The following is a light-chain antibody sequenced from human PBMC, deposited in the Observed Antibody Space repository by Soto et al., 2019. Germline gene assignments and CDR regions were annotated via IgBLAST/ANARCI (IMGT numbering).Light chain of an antibody. CDR1: QSVDSN. CDR2: GAS. Sequence: EIVMTQSPGTLSVSTGEGATLSCRASQSVDSNLAWYQQKPGQAPRLLIYGASTRATGIPDRFRGSGSGTEFTLTISSLQSEDVAVYYCQQYDSWPLTFGGGTKVEIK. V-gene: IGKV3D-15*01. CDR3: QQYDSWPLT. J-gene: IGKJ4*01.